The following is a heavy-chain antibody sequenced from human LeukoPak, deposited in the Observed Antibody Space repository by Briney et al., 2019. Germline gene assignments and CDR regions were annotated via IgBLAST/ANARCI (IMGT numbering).Heavy chain of an antibody. D-gene: IGHD3-3*01. CDR2: IYTSGST. CDR3: ARGGPVTIFGVVAEDV. V-gene: IGHV4-61*02. Sequence: SETLSLTCTVSGGSISSGSYYWSWIRQPAGKGLEWIGRIYTSGSTNYNPSLKSRVTISVDTSKNQFPLKLSSVTAADTAVYYCARGGPVTIFGVVAEDVWGKGTTVTVSS. J-gene: IGHJ6*04. CDR1: GGSISSGSYY.